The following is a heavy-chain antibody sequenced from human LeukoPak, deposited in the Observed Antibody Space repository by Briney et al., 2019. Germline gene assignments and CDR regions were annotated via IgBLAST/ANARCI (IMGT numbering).Heavy chain of an antibody. D-gene: IGHD6-19*01. CDR3: ARVSQQWLAYYFDY. V-gene: IGHV3-11*01. Sequence: GGSLRFSCAASGFTFSDYYMSWIRQAPGKGLEWVSYISSSGSTIYYADSVKGRFTISRDNAKNSLYLQMNSLRAEDTAVYYCARVSQQWLAYYFDYWGQGTLVTVSS. J-gene: IGHJ4*02. CDR1: GFTFSDYY. CDR2: ISSSGSTI.